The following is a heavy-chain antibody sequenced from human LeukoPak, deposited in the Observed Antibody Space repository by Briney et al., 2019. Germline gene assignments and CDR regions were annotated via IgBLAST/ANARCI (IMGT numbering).Heavy chain of an antibody. V-gene: IGHV3-49*04. CDR1: GFTFGGYA. J-gene: IGHJ6*02. CDR3: TRDDIGAAKTYYDFWSGPYGMDV. D-gene: IGHD3-3*01. Sequence: PGGSLRLSCTASGFTFGGYAMSWVRQAPGKGLEWVGFIRSKAYGGTTEYAASVKGRFTISRDDSKSIAYLQTNSLKTEDTAVYYCTRDDIGAAKTYYDFWSGPYGMDVWGQGTTITVSS. CDR2: IRSKAYGGTT.